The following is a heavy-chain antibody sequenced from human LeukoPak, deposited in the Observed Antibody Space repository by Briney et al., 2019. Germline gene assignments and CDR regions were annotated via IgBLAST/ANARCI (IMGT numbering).Heavy chain of an antibody. CDR3: ARDRRRDGYCLDY. CDR1: GASISSSNW. J-gene: IGHJ4*02. D-gene: IGHD5-24*01. CDR2: IYHSGST. Sequence: SETLSLTCAVSGASISSSNWWSWVRQPPGKGLEWIGEIYHSGSTNYNPSLKSRVTISVDKSKNQFSLKLSSVTAADTAVYYCARDRRRDGYCLDYWGQGTLVTVSS. V-gene: IGHV4-4*02.